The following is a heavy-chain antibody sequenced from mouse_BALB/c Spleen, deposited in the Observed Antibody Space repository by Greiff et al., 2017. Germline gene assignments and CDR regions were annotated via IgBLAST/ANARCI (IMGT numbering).Heavy chain of an antibody. V-gene: IGHV2-6-7*01. Sequence: VQGVESGPGLVAPSQSLSITCTVSGFSLTGYGVNWVRQPPGKGLEWLGMIWGDGSTDYNSALKSRLSISKDNSKSQVFLKMNSLQTDDTARYYCARGGNYEGVYAMDYWGQGTSVTVSS. CDR3: ARGGNYEGVYAMDY. CDR2: IWGDGST. D-gene: IGHD2-1*01. CDR1: GFSLTGYG. J-gene: IGHJ4*01.